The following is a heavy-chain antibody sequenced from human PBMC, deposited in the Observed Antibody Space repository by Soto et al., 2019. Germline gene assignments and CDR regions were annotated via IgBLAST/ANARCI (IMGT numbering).Heavy chain of an antibody. J-gene: IGHJ4*02. CDR1: GGSFSGYY. D-gene: IGHD5-12*01. V-gene: IGHV4-34*01. CDR2: INHSGST. CDR3: ARGKWLRSSFDY. Sequence: QVQLQQWGAGLLKPSETLSLTCAVYGGSFSGYYWSWIRQPPGKGLEWIGEINHSGSTNYNPSLKSRVTTAVDTSKNQFSLKRSSVTAADTAVYYCARGKWLRSSFDYWGQGTLVTVSS.